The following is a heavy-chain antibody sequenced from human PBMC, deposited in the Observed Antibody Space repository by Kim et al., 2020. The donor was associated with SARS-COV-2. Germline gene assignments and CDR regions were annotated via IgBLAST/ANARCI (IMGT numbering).Heavy chain of an antibody. CDR1: GDSITTSY. V-gene: IGHV4-59*13. J-gene: IGHJ5*01. CDR3: ARAHPTASAAGWFDP. D-gene: IGHD6-13*01. Sequence: SETLSLTCTVSGDSITTSYWTWIRQPPGKGLEFIGYVYNNERAKFNPSLESRVTMSVDTSKNHVSLKLKSVTAADTARYFCARAHPTASAAGWFDPWGQGTLVIVSS. CDR2: VYNNERA.